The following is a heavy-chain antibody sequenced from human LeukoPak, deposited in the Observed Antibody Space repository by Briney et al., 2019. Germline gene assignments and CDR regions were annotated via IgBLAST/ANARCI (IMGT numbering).Heavy chain of an antibody. Sequence: GASVKVSCKASGYTFTGYYMYWVRQAPGQGLEWMGWINPNSGGTNYAQKFQGRVTMTRDTSISTAYMELSRLKSDDTAVYYCARGDSGSYFSDAFDIWGQGTMVTVSS. CDR3: ARGDSGSYFSDAFDI. J-gene: IGHJ3*02. V-gene: IGHV1-2*02. CDR1: GYTFTGYY. CDR2: INPNSGGT. D-gene: IGHD1-26*01.